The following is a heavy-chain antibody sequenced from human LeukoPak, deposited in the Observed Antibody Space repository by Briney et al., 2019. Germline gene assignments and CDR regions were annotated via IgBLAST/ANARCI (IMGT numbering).Heavy chain of an antibody. CDR1: GGSFSGYY. D-gene: IGHD5-18*01. Sequence: SETLSLTCAVYGGSFSGYYWSWIRQPPGKGLEWIGEINHSGSTNYNPSLKSRVTISVDTSKNQFSLKLSSVTAADTAVYYCARVPSYGYLNWFDPWGQGTLVTVSS. CDR2: INHSGST. CDR3: ARVPSYGYLNWFDP. V-gene: IGHV4-34*01. J-gene: IGHJ5*02.